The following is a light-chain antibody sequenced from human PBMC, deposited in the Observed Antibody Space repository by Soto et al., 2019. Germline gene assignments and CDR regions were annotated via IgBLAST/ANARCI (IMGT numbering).Light chain of an antibody. Sequence: QLVLTQPPSASGTPGQRVTIFCSGSSFNIGTYNVNWYRQLPGTAPKLLIHSNNERPSGVPDRFSGSKSGTSASLAISGLQSEDEADYYCAAWDDSLNSYVFGIGTKLTVL. J-gene: IGLJ1*01. CDR1: SFNIGTYN. CDR2: SNN. CDR3: AAWDDSLNSYV. V-gene: IGLV1-44*01.